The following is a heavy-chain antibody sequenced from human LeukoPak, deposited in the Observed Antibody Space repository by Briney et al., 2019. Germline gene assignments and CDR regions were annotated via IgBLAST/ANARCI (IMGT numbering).Heavy chain of an antibody. CDR1: GYTFTNYY. CDR3: ARDRSGSRWRWFDP. Sequence: GASVKVSCKASGYTFTNYYIHWVRQAPGQGLEWMGIINPTGGSASYAQKFQGRVSMISDTSTSTLYLELSSLRSEDTAVYYCARDRSGSRWRWFDPWGQGTLVTVSS. D-gene: IGHD6-13*01. J-gene: IGHJ5*02. CDR2: INPTGGSA. V-gene: IGHV1-46*01.